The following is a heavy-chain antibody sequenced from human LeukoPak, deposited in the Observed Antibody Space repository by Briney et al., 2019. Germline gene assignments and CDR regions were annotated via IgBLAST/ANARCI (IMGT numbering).Heavy chain of an antibody. D-gene: IGHD2-21*02. CDR2: ISYDGSNK. Sequence: PGGSLRLSCAASGFTFSSYGMHWVRRAPGKGLEWVAVISYDGSNKYYADSVKGRFTISRDNSKNTLYLQMNSLRAEDTAVYYCAKDQVAYCGGDCLSGFDPWGQGTLVTVSS. CDR1: GFTFSSYG. V-gene: IGHV3-30*18. J-gene: IGHJ5*02. CDR3: AKDQVAYCGGDCLSGFDP.